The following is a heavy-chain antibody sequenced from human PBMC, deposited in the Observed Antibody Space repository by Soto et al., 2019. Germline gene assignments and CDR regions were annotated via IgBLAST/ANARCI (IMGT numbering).Heavy chain of an antibody. V-gene: IGHV4-4*02. CDR1: GGSISSSNW. J-gene: IGHJ2*01. D-gene: IGHD6-19*01. CDR3: ARHGPYSSGWSSYWYFEL. Sequence: TSETLSLTCAVSGGSISSSNWWSWVRQPPGKGLEWIGEICHSGSTNYNPSLKSRVTISVDKSKNQFSLKLSSVTAADTAVYYCARHGPYSSGWSSYWYFELWGRGTLVTVSS. CDR2: ICHSGST.